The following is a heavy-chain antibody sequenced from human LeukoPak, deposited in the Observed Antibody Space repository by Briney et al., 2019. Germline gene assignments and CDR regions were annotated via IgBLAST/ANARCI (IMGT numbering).Heavy chain of an antibody. Sequence: SETLSLTCTVSGGSISSYYWSWIRQPPGKGLEWIGYIYYSGSNNYNPSLKSRVTISVDTSKNQFSLKLSSVTAADTAVYYCATDEGRDGYNSYWGQGTLVTVSS. D-gene: IGHD5-24*01. J-gene: IGHJ4*02. CDR1: GGSISSYY. V-gene: IGHV4-59*01. CDR3: ATDEGRDGYNSY. CDR2: IYYSGSN.